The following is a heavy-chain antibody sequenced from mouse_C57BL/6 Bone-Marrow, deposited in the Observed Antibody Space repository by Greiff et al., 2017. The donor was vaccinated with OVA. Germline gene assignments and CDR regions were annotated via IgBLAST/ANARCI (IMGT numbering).Heavy chain of an antibody. D-gene: IGHD1-1*01. Sequence: EVQGVESGGGLVKPGGSLKLSCAASGFTFSDYGMHWVRQAPEKGLEWVAYISSGSSTIYYADTVKGRFTISRDNAKNTLFLQMTSLRSEDTAMYYCARPGYYGSSLYYFDYWGQGTTLTVSS. CDR2: ISSGSSTI. CDR1: GFTFSDYG. V-gene: IGHV5-17*01. CDR3: ARPGYYGSSLYYFDY. J-gene: IGHJ2*01.